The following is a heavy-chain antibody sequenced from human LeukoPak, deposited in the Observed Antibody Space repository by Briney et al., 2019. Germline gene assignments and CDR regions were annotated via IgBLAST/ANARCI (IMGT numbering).Heavy chain of an antibody. D-gene: IGHD6-19*01. Sequence: ASVKVSCKASGGTFSSYAISWVRQAPGQGLEWMGWINPNSGGTNYAQKFQGRVTMTRDTSISTAYMELSRLRSDDTAVYYCARGFSSGWYGAFDIWGQGTMVTVSS. CDR2: INPNSGGT. J-gene: IGHJ3*02. CDR1: GGTFSSYA. V-gene: IGHV1-2*02. CDR3: ARGFSSGWYGAFDI.